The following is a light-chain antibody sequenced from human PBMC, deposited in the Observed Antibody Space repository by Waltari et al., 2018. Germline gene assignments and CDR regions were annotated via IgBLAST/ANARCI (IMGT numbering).Light chain of an antibody. V-gene: IGLV3-21*02. Sequence: SYVLTQPPSVSVAPGQTARITCGGDRIGSKSVHWYQQKPGQAPVLVVFDDSDRPSGISERFSCSSSGPTATLTISRVEAGDEADYYCQVWESSVVFGGGTKLTVL. CDR1: RIGSKS. CDR3: QVWESSVV. CDR2: DDS. J-gene: IGLJ2*01.